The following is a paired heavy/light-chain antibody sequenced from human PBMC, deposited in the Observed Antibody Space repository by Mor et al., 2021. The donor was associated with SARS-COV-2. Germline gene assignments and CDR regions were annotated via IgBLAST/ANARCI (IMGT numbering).Heavy chain of an antibody. Sequence: VQLLESGGGLVQPGGSLRLSCVVSGFTFREFAMSWVRQAPGGGLEWISAISGMAAGRTFYSDSVKGRFTVSRDNSKNTLYLQMNSLRVEDTAVYYCVKDPRVVRFLSYFDYWGQGTLVTVSS. CDR1: GFTFREFA. CDR2: ISGMAAGRT. J-gene: IGHJ4*02. V-gene: IGHV3-23*01. D-gene: IGHD3-3*01. CDR3: VKDPRVVRFLSYFDY.
Light chain of an antibody. CDR3: QQSYTTPLSLT. V-gene: IGKV1-39*01. Sequence: DIQMTQSPSSLSASVGDRVTITCRASQSISIYLNWYQYKPGKAPKLLIYSASTLQSGAPSRFSGGGSGTDFTLTISSLQPEDFATYYCQQSYTTPLSLTFGGGTKVEIK. CDR1: QSISIY. J-gene: IGKJ4*01. CDR2: SAS.